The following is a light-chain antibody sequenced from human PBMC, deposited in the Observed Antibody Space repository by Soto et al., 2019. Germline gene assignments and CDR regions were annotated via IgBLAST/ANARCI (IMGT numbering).Light chain of an antibody. Sequence: QSALTQPASVSGSPGQSITISCTGTSSDIGDYDYVSWYQHLPGKAPKLLIFDVTHRPSGVSDRFSGSKSGNTASLTISGARPEDEADYYCCSYTDIALDVVFGGGTQLTVL. CDR2: DVT. CDR1: SSDIGDYDY. CDR3: CSYTDIALDVV. J-gene: IGLJ2*01. V-gene: IGLV2-14*01.